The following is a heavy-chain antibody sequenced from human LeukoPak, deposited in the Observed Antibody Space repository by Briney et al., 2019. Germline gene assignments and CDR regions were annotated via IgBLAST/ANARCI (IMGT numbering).Heavy chain of an antibody. Sequence: PSETLSLTCTVSGGSISSSSSYWGWIRQPPGKGLEWIGSIYYSGSTYYNPSLKSRVTISVDTSKNQFSLKLSSVTAADTAVYYCARDGSGSYYDYWGQGTLVTVSS. CDR1: GGSISSSSSY. J-gene: IGHJ4*02. CDR2: IYYSGST. D-gene: IGHD3-10*01. CDR3: ARDGSGSYYDY. V-gene: IGHV4-39*02.